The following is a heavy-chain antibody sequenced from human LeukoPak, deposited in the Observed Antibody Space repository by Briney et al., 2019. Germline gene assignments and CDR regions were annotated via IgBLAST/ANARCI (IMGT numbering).Heavy chain of an antibody. CDR3: ARYYYDSSGYYLDY. J-gene: IGHJ4*02. CDR1: GLTFSSYA. D-gene: IGHD3-22*01. Sequence: GGSLRLSXAASGLTFSSYAMSWVRQTPGKGLEWVSALSGSGGSTYYADSVKGRFTISRDNSKNTLYLQMNSLRAEDTAVYYCARYYYDSSGYYLDYWGQGTLVTVSS. V-gene: IGHV3-23*01. CDR2: LSGSGGST.